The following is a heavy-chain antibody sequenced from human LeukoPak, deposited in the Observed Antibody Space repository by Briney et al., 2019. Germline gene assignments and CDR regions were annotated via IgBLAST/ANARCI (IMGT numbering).Heavy chain of an antibody. CDR1: GFTFTSSA. Sequence: SVKVSCKASGFTFTSSAVQWVRQACGQRLEWIGWIVVGSGNTNYAQKFQERVTITRDMSTSTAYMELSSLRSEDTAVYYCAASPDYYDSNGYSYYFDYWGQGTLVTVSS. J-gene: IGHJ4*02. CDR3: AASPDYYDSNGYSYYFDY. D-gene: IGHD3-22*01. CDR2: IVVGSGNT. V-gene: IGHV1-58*01.